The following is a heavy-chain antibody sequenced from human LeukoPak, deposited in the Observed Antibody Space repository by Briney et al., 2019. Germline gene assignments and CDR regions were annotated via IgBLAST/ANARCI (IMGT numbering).Heavy chain of an antibody. J-gene: IGHJ6*03. CDR1: GFNFDDYA. CDR3: ARDYGGSMDV. CDR2: INSDGSST. V-gene: IGHV3-74*01. Sequence: TGGSLRLSCAASGFNFDDYAMHWVRQAPGKGLVWVSRINSDGSSTSYEDSVKGRFTISRDNAKNTLYLQMNSLRVEDTAVYYCARDYGGSMDVWGKGTTVTVSS. D-gene: IGHD4-23*01.